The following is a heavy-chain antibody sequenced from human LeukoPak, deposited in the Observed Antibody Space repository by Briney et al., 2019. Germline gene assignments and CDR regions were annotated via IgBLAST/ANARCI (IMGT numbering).Heavy chain of an antibody. CDR3: AKVCQDCGSPPDY. V-gene: IGHV3-7*03. Sequence: PGGSLRLSCAASGFTFSSYWMSWVRQAPGKGLEWVATIKYDGSDKYYVDSVRGRFTISRDNAKNSLYLQMNSLRAEDTAVYYCAKVCQDCGSPPDYWGQGTLVTVSS. CDR1: GFTFSSYW. D-gene: IGHD2-15*01. CDR2: IKYDGSDK. J-gene: IGHJ4*02.